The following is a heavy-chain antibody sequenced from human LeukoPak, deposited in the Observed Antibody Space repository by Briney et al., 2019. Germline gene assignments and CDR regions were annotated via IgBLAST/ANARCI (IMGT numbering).Heavy chain of an antibody. D-gene: IGHD1-26*01. Sequence: GGSLRLSCAASGFIVSSTYMSWVRQAPGKGLEWVSVIYTGGITYYADSVKGRFTISRDDSKNTVYLEMNSLRAEDTAVYYCARFALGNYFDYWGQGTLVTVSS. CDR1: GFIVSSTY. CDR2: IYTGGIT. V-gene: IGHV3-66*02. CDR3: ARFALGNYFDY. J-gene: IGHJ4*02.